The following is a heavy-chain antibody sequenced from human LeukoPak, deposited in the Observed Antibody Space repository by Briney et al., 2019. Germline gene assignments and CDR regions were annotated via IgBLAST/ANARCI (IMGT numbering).Heavy chain of an antibody. Sequence: GGSLRLSCAASGFSFSSYGMHWVRQAPGKGLEWVAVIAYDGSKKYHADSVKGRFTISRDNSKNTLYLQMNSLRSEDTAVYYCARDRYCSGGSCYSGDYWGQGTLVTVSS. D-gene: IGHD2-15*01. CDR2: IAYDGSKK. V-gene: IGHV3-30*03. J-gene: IGHJ4*02. CDR3: ARDRYCSGGSCYSGDY. CDR1: GFSFSSYG.